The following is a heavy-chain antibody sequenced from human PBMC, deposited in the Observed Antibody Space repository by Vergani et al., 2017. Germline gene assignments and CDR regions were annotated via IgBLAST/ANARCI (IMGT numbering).Heavy chain of an antibody. CDR2: TYYSGST. CDR3: SGSYRYYYGMDV. CDR1: GGSISSGDYY. J-gene: IGHJ6*02. V-gene: IGHV4-30-4*08. Sequence: QVQLQESGPGLVKPSQTLSLTCTVSGGSISSGDYYWSWIRQPPGKGLEWIGYTYYSGSTYYNPSLKSRVTISVDTSKNQFSLKLSSVTAADTAVYYGSGSYRYYYGMDVWGQGTTVTVSS. D-gene: IGHD3-10*01.